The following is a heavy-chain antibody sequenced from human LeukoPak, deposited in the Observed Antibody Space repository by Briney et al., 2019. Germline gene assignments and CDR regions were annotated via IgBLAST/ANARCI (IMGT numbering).Heavy chain of an antibody. CDR1: EFTFSNYW. CDR3: ARDDSGSYRGQFDY. V-gene: IGHV3-7*01. CDR2: IKQDGSEK. D-gene: IGHD1-26*01. J-gene: IGHJ4*02. Sequence: GGSLRLSCAASEFTFSNYWMSWVRQAPGKGLEWVANIKQDGSEKYYVDSVKGRFTISRDNSKNTLYLQMNSLRAEDTAVYYCARDDSGSYRGQFDYWGQGTLVTVSS.